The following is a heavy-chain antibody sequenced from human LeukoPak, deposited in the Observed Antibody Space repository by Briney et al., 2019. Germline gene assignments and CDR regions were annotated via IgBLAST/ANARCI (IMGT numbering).Heavy chain of an antibody. CDR2: INEGSSVI. Sequence: GGSLRLSCAASGFSFSIYSPTWVRQAPGKGLEWIAYINEGSSVIYYAVPVEGRFTVSRDTAKSSLYLQMNSLRGDDTAIYYCARGFGTSWFYSWGQGTLVTVSS. D-gene: IGHD2-2*01. CDR3: ARGFGTSWFYS. J-gene: IGHJ5*01. V-gene: IGHV3-48*04. CDR1: GFSFSIYS.